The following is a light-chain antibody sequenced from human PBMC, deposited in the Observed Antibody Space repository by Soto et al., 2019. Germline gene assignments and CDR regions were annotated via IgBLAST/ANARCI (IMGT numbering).Light chain of an antibody. CDR1: QGISSY. Sequence: DIQLTQSPSFLSASVGDRVTITCRASQGISSYLAWYQQKPGKAPKLLIYAASTLQSGVPSRFSGSGSGTEFTLTITSLQPEDLAVYYCKQYNNWPFNFGPGTKVDIK. CDR2: AAS. J-gene: IGKJ3*01. CDR3: KQYNNWPFN. V-gene: IGKV1-9*01.